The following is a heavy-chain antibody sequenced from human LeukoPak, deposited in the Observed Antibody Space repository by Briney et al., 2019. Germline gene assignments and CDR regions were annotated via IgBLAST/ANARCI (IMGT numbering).Heavy chain of an antibody. D-gene: IGHD3-16*01. CDR3: ARDTIGIGLRLGEYTDY. J-gene: IGHJ4*02. V-gene: IGHV4-4*02. CDR2: IYHSGST. Sequence: PSGTLSLTCAVSGGSISSSNWWSWVRQPPGKGLEWIGEIYHSGSTNYNPSLKSRVTISIDTSKTQFFLKLSSVTAADTAVYYCARDTIGIGLRLGEYTDYWGQGTLVTVSS. CDR1: GGSISSSNW.